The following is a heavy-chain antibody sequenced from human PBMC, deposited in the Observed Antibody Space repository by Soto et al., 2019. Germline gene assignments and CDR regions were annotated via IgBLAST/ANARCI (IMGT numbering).Heavy chain of an antibody. J-gene: IGHJ6*02. CDR2: IVVGSGNT. V-gene: IGHV1-58*01. CDR3: AADGMLGIYWGRYYYSGMDV. CDR1: GFTFTSSA. Sequence: QMQLVQSGPEVKKPGTSVKVSCKASGFTFTSSAVQGVRQARGQRLEWIGWIVVGSGNTNYAQKFQERVTITRDMSTSTAYMELSRLRSEDTAVYYCAADGMLGIYWGRYYYSGMDVWGQGTKVTVSS. D-gene: IGHD7-27*01.